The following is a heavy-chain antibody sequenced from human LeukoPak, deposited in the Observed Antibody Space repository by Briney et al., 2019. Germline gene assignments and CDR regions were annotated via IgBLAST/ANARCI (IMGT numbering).Heavy chain of an antibody. J-gene: IGHJ4*01. V-gene: IGHV1-69*13. D-gene: IGHD1-26*01. CDR3: ARVGATPDGGY. CDR1: GGTFSSYA. CDR2: IIPIFGTA. Sequence: GGSGKVSCNASGGTFSSYAISWVRQSAGHGLEWMGGIIPIFGTANYAQKFQGRVTITADESTSTAYMELSSLRSEDTAVYYCARVGATPDGGYWGHGTLVTVSS.